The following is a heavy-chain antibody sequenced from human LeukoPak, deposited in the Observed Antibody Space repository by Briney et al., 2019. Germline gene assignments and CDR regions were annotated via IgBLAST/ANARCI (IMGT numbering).Heavy chain of an antibody. CDR2: MNPNSGNT. V-gene: IGHV1-8*02. J-gene: IGHJ4*02. D-gene: IGHD5-18*01. CDR1: GYTFTSYD. CDR3: ASRGYSYGEGVDY. Sequence: ASVKVSCKASGYTFTSYDINWVRQATGQGLEWMGWMNPNSGNTGYAQKFQGRVTMTRNTSISTAYMELSSLRSEDTAVHYCASRGYSYGEGVDYWGQGTLVTVSS.